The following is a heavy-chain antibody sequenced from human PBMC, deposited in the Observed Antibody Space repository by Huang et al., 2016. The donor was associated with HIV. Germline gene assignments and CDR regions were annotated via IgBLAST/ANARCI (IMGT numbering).Heavy chain of an antibody. V-gene: IGHV3-30*18. CDR2: MSYDGRSQ. Sequence: QVHLVESGGGVVQPGGSLRLSCAASGFKLSGFGMHWVRQAPGKGLECVAVMSYDGRSQVYTDSVKGRFTSSRDNSDNTLSLQMKGLRPDDTAVYYCAKESRWFSDFDHWGQGVLVSVSS. D-gene: IGHD2-15*01. CDR1: GFKLSGFG. CDR3: AKESRWFSDFDH. J-gene: IGHJ4*02.